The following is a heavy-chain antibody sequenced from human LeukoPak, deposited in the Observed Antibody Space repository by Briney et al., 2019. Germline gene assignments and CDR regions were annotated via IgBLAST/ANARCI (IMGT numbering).Heavy chain of an antibody. CDR1: GDSINSYS. V-gene: IGHV4-59*01. D-gene: IGHD6-6*01. J-gene: IGHJ4*02. Sequence: SETLSLTCTVSGDSINSYSWSWIRQPPGKGLEWIGYISYSGSTNYNPSLKSRVTISVDTSKRHLSLKVSSVTAADTAVYYCARAGIAALPKYWGQGTLVTVSS. CDR3: ARAGIAALPKY. CDR2: ISYSGST.